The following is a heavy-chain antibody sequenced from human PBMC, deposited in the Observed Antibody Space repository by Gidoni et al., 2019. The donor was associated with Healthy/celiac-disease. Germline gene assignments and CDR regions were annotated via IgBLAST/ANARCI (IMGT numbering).Heavy chain of an antibody. CDR1: GDSVSSNTAA. J-gene: IGHJ5*02. Sequence: QVQLQQSGPGLVQPSQTLSLTCAISGDSVSSNTAAWNWIRQSPSRGLEWLGRTYYRSKWYNDYAVSVKSGITINPDTSKNQFSLQLNSVTPEDTAVYYCASSPYNYYDSSGYFDPWGQGTLVTVSS. CDR2: TYYRSKWYN. CDR3: ASSPYNYYDSSGYFDP. D-gene: IGHD3-22*01. V-gene: IGHV6-1*01.